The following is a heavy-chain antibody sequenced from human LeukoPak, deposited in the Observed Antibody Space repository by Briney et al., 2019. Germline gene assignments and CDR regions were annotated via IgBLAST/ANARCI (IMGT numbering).Heavy chain of an antibody. D-gene: IGHD5-12*01. CDR2: ITGSGSSA. V-gene: IGHV3-23*01. CDR3: AKDRMLSGYDYCRELDY. CDR1: GFTFSNYA. Sequence: GGSLRLSCAASGFTFSNYAITWVRQAPGKGLEWVSSITGSGSSAYSAYSVKGRFNISRDNSKNTVYLQMNSLRAEDTAVYYCAKDRMLSGYDYCRELDYWGQGTLVTVSS. J-gene: IGHJ4*02.